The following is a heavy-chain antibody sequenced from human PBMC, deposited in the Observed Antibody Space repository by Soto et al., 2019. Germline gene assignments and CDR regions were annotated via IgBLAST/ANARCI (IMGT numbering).Heavy chain of an antibody. CDR2: ISGSGGST. J-gene: IGHJ4*02. CDR3: AKDPPGYCSGGSCLDY. CDR1: GFTFSSYS. Sequence: GVFLRLSFGASGFTFSSYSMRWVRQAPGKGLEWVSAISGSGGSTYYADSVKGRFTISRDNSKNTLYLQMNSLRAEDTAVYYCAKDPPGYCSGGSCLDYWGQGT. V-gene: IGHV3-23*01. D-gene: IGHD2-15*01.